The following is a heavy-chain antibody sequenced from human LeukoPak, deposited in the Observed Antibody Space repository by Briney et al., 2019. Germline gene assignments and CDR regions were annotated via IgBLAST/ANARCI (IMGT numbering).Heavy chain of an antibody. CDR1: GGSFSGYY. CDR2: INHSGST. V-gene: IGHV4-34*01. Sequence: NPSETLSLTCAVYGGSFSGYYWSWIRQPPGKGLEWIGEINHSGSTNYNPSLKSRVTISVDTSKNQFSLKLSSVTAADTAVYYCASIGRGYSYGYRPSLDYWGQGTLVTVSS. CDR3: ASIGRGYSYGYRPSLDY. D-gene: IGHD5-18*01. J-gene: IGHJ4*02.